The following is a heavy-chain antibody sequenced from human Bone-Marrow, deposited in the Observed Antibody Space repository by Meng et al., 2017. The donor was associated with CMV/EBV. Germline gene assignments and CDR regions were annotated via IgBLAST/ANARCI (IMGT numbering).Heavy chain of an antibody. D-gene: IGHD4-11*01. CDR1: GYTFTSYD. CDR3: ASQPIRLGRFGY. Sequence: ASVKVSCKASGYTFTSYDINWVRQATGQGLEWMGWMNPNSGNTGYAQKFQGRVTMTTDTYTTTAYMELRSLTSDDTAVYDCASQPIRLGRFGYWGQGTLVTVSS. CDR2: MNPNSGNT. V-gene: IGHV1-8*02. J-gene: IGHJ4*02.